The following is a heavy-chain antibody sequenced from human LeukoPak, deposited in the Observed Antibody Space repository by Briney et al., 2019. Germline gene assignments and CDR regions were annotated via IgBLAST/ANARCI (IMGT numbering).Heavy chain of an antibody. CDR2: IYYSGST. D-gene: IGHD3-22*01. CDR1: GGSISSYY. Sequence: SETLSLTCTVSGGSISSYYWSWIRQPPGKGLEWIGYIYYSGSTNYNSSLRSRVTISVDTSKNQFSLKLRSVTAADTAVYYCARVTGYMIEDYFDYWGQGTLVTVSS. V-gene: IGHV4-59*01. J-gene: IGHJ4*02. CDR3: ARVTGYMIEDYFDY.